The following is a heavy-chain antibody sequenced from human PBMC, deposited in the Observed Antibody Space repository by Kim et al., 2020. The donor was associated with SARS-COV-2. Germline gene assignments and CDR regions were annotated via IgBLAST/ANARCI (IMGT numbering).Heavy chain of an antibody. CDR1: GFTFSTYS. J-gene: IGHJ5*02. CDR3: ARAAYYDILTGYDPQNWFDP. D-gene: IGHD3-9*01. V-gene: IGHV3-48*02. CDR2: ISSSTSTI. Sequence: GGSLRLSCAASGFTFSTYSMNWVRQAPGKGLEWVSYISSSTSTIYYADSVKGRFTISRDNAKNSLYLQMNSLRDEDTAVYYCARAAYYDILTGYDPQNWFDPWGQGTLVTVSS.